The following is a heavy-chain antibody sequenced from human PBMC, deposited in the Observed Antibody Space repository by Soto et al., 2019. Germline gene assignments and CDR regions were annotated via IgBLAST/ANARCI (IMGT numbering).Heavy chain of an antibody. CDR1: GGTFSSYS. V-gene: IGHV1-69*01. CDR2: INPIFGTA. J-gene: IGHJ4*02. D-gene: IGHD1-26*01. CDR3: ARDGGRHSGGIDY. Sequence: QVQLVQSGAEVKKPGSSVKVSCKASGGTFSSYSINWVRQAPGQGLEWMGEINPIFGTANYAQKFQGRGTITADESTSTAYMELSSLRSEYTAVYYCARDGGRHSGGIDYWGQGTLVTVS.